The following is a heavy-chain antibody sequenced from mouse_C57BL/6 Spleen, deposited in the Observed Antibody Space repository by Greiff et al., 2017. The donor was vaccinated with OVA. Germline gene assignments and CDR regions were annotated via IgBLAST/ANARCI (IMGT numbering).Heavy chain of an antibody. D-gene: IGHD1-1*01. CDR3: ARAADYYGSSPFAY. V-gene: IGHV1-42*01. CDR2: INPSTGGT. Sequence: EVKLMESGPELVKPGASVKISCKASGYSFTGYYMNWVKQSPEKSLEWIGEINPSTGGTTYNQKFKAKATLTVDKSSSTAYMQLKSLTSEDSAVYYCARAADYYGSSPFAYWGQGTLVTVSA. CDR1: GYSFTGYY. J-gene: IGHJ3*01.